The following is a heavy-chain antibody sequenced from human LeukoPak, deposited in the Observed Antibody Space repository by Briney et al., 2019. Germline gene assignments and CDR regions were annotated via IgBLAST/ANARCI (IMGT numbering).Heavy chain of an antibody. CDR1: GFTFSSYG. V-gene: IGHV3-30*02. CDR3: ARDPTYGSGSYPDAFDI. CDR2: IRYDGSNK. Sequence: GGSLRLSCAASGFTFSSYGMHWVRQAPGKGLEWVAFIRYDGSNKYYADSVKGRFTISRDNSKNTLYLQMNSLRAEDTAVYYCARDPTYGSGSYPDAFDIWGQGTMVTVSS. J-gene: IGHJ3*02. D-gene: IGHD3-10*01.